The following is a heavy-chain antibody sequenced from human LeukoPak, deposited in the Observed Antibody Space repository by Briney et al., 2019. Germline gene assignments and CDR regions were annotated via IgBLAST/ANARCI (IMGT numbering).Heavy chain of an antibody. CDR2: ITDTSSTI. CDR1: GFTFSSYS. Sequence: GGSLRLSCAASGFTFSSYSMNWVRQAPGKGLEWVSYITDTSSTIYYADSVKGRFTMSRDNAKNSLYLQMNSLRAEDTAVYYCAKSGGFTPNEWGQGTLVTVSS. D-gene: IGHD5-12*01. J-gene: IGHJ4*02. V-gene: IGHV3-48*04. CDR3: AKSGGFTPNE.